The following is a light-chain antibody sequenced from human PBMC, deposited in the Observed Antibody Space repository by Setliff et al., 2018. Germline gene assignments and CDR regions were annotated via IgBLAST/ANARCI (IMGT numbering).Light chain of an antibody. CDR1: SSDVGSHNY. Sequence: QSVLTQPASVSGSPGQSIIISCTGTSSDVGSHNYVSWYQHHPGKAPKLVIYEVSNRPSGVSNRFSGSKSVNTASLTISGLQAEDEADYYCSSFRSIATPEVFGTGTKVTVL. CDR2: EVS. CDR3: SSFRSIATPEV. J-gene: IGLJ1*01. V-gene: IGLV2-14*01.